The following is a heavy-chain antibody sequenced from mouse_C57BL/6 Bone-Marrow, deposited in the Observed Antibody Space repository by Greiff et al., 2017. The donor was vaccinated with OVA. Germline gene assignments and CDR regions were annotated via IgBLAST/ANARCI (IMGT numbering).Heavy chain of an antibody. J-gene: IGHJ1*03. V-gene: IGHV14-2*01. CDR3: ARLTLLSKGHYWYFDV. D-gene: IGHD2-1*01. CDR2: IDPEDGET. Sequence: VQLKESGAELVKPGASVKLSCTASGFNIKDYYMHWVKQRAEQGLEWIGRIDPEDGETKYAPKFQGKATITADTSSNTAYLQLSSLTSEDTAVYYCARLTLLSKGHYWYFDVWGTGTTVTVSS. CDR1: GFNIKDYY.